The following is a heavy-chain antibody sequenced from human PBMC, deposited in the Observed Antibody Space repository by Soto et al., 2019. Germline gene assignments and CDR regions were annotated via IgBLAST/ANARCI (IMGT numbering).Heavy chain of an antibody. CDR2: VIPILGLP. V-gene: IGHV1-69*02. Sequence: QVRLVQPGPEVKKPGSSVKVSCKASGDAFTTYTISWLRQAPGKGLEWMGSVIPILGLPNYAQNFRDRATITADKSSSTAYMELRSLRSEDTAISYCARGFKYDLLTSSDLNWFDYWGQGTRVTVSS. D-gene: IGHD3-9*01. CDR3: ARGFKYDLLTSSDLNWFDY. CDR1: GDAFTTYT. J-gene: IGHJ5*01.